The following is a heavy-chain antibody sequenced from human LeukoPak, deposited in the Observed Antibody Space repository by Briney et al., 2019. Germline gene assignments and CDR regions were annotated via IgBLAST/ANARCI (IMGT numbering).Heavy chain of an antibody. CDR3: AKGLEGDY. J-gene: IGHJ4*02. Sequence: GGSLRLSCAASRFTFSRYWMTWVRQAPGRGLEWVAVISYDGSNKYYADSVKGRFTISRDNSKNTLYLQMNSLRAEDTAVYYCAKGLEGDYWGQGTLVTVSS. D-gene: IGHD3-16*01. CDR2: ISYDGSNK. CDR1: RFTFSRYW. V-gene: IGHV3-30*18.